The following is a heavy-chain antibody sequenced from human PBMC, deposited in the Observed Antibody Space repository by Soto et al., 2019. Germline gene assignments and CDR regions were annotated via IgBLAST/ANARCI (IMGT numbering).Heavy chain of an antibody. D-gene: IGHD3-3*01. CDR3: ARTPRDFWSGPYYFDY. Sequence: QVQLVESGGGVVQPGRSLRLSCAASGFTFSSYAMHWVRQAPGKGLEWVAVISYDGSNKYYADSVKGRFTISRDNSKNSLYLQMNSLRAEDTAVYYCARTPRDFWSGPYYFDYWGQGTLVTVSS. V-gene: IGHV3-30-3*01. J-gene: IGHJ4*02. CDR1: GFTFSSYA. CDR2: ISYDGSNK.